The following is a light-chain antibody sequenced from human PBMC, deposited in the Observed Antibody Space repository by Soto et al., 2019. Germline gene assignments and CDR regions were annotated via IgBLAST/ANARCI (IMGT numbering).Light chain of an antibody. CDR3: PQRSSWPLT. CDR1: QSVSSN. CDR2: CAA. Sequence: EIVMSQSPATLSVSPGERATLSCRASQSVSSNLAWYQQKPGQAPRLLIYCAASKGTGIPARFSCSGSGTEFTLPISSWQSEEVAVYYCPQRSSWPLTFGGGSNVDIK. J-gene: IGKJ4*01. V-gene: IGKV3-15*01.